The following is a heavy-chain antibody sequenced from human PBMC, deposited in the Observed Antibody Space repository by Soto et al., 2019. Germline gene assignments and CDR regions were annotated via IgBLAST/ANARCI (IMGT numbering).Heavy chain of an antibody. D-gene: IGHD3-10*01. Sequence: QLQLQESGPGLVTPSETLSLTCTVSGGSISSSSYYWGWIRQPPGTGLEWIGSISYSGNTYYNPSLKGRVTLSVDTSKNQFSLKLSSVTAADTAVYYCASPGAGGRAFDSWGQGTMVTVSS. CDR1: GGSISSSSYY. J-gene: IGHJ3*02. CDR2: ISYSGNT. V-gene: IGHV4-39*01. CDR3: ASPGAGGRAFDS.